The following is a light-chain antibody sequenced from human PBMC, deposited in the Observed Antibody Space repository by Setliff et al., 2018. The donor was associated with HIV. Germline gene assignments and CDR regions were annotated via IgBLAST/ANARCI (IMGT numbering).Light chain of an antibody. Sequence: QSALTQPASVSGSPGQSITISCRGTSSDVGGYNYVSWYQQHPGKAPKLMIYDVSNRPSGVSNRFSGPKSGNTASLTISGLQAEDEADYFCSSYTSSSPYVFGSGTKVTVL. V-gene: IGLV2-14*03. CDR2: DVS. CDR3: SSYTSSSPYV. CDR1: SSDVGGYNY. J-gene: IGLJ1*01.